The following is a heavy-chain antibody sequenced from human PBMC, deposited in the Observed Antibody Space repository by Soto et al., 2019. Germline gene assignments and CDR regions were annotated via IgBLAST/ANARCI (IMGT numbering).Heavy chain of an antibody. CDR1: GGSISSGGYY. CDR3: ARSTTSANYFDY. CDR2: IYYSGST. J-gene: IGHJ4*02. V-gene: IGHV4-31*03. D-gene: IGHD2-2*01. Sequence: QVQLQESGPGLVKPSQTLSLTCTVSGGSISSGGYYWSWIRQHPGKGLEWIGYIYYSGSTYYNPSLKSRLTISVDTSKNQVSLKLSSVTAADTAVYYCARSTTSANYFDYWGQGTLVTVSS.